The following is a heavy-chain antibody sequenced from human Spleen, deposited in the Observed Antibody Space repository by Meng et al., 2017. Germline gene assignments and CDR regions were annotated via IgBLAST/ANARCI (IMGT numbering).Heavy chain of an antibody. V-gene: IGHV4-38-2*01. CDR3: ARGAYSSVYNQQHFDY. CDR1: GYSISSGYY. J-gene: IGHJ4*02. D-gene: IGHD5-18*01. CDR2: IYHSGST. Sequence: SETLSLTCAVSGYSISSGYYWGWIRQPPGKGLEWIGSIYHSGSTYYNPSLKSRVTISVDTSKNQFSLKLSSVTAADTAVYYCARGAYSSVYNQQHFDYWGQGTLVTVSS.